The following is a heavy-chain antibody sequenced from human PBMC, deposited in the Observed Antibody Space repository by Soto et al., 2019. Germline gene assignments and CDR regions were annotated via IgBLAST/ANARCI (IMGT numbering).Heavy chain of an antibody. CDR3: ARDLFGGRVGATTGWFDP. V-gene: IGHV1-69*13. Sequence: SVKVSCKASGGTFSNYAISWVRQAPGQGLEWMGGIILPFGTPNYAQKFQGRVTITADESMTTAYMELSGLRSEDTAVYYCARDLFGGRVGATTGWFDPWGQGALVTVSS. D-gene: IGHD1-26*01. CDR1: GGTFSNYA. CDR2: IILPFGTP. J-gene: IGHJ5*02.